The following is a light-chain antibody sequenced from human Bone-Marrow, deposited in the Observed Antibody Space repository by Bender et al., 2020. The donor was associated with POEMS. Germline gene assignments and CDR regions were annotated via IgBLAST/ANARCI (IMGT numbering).Light chain of an antibody. CDR1: ALPKQY. J-gene: IGLJ3*02. CDR3: RSADGSGTYV. Sequence: SFVLTQPPSVSVSPGQTARITCSGDALPKQYAYWYQQKPGQAPVLVINKDSQRPSGIPERFSGSSSGTTVTLTISGVQAEDEADYYCRSADGSGTYVFGGGTKLTVL. CDR2: KDS. V-gene: IGLV3-25*03.